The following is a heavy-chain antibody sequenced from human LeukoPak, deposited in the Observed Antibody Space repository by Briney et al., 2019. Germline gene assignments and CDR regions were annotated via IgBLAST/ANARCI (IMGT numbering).Heavy chain of an antibody. J-gene: IGHJ4*02. V-gene: IGHV3-30*04. D-gene: IGHD2-15*01. Sequence: GGSLRLSCAASGFTFSSYAMHWVRQAPGKGLEWVAVTSYDGSHIYYPDSVKGRFTISRDNPKNTLYLQMNSLEPEDTALYYCARGRDYCSDYWGQGTLVTVSS. CDR2: TSYDGSHI. CDR1: GFTFSSYA. CDR3: ARGRDYCSDY.